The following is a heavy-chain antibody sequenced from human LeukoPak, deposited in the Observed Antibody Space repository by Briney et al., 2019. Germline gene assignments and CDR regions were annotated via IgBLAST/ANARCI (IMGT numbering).Heavy chain of an antibody. V-gene: IGHV4-61*02. CDR3: ARVGWELLLNYYYMDV. CDR1: GGSISSGSYY. D-gene: IGHD1-26*01. Sequence: PSETLSLTCTVSGGSISSGSYYWSWIRQPAGKGLEWIGRIYTSGNTNYNPSLKSRVTISVDTSKNQFSLKLSSVTAADTAVYYCARVGWELLLNYYYMDVWGKGTTVTVSS. J-gene: IGHJ6*03. CDR2: IYTSGNT.